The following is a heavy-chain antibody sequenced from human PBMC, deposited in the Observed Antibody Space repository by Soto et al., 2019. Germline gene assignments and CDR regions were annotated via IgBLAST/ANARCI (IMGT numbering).Heavy chain of an antibody. CDR3: ARDTARAMVRIYYGMDV. Sequence: VQLVESGGGVVQPGRSLRLSCAASGFTFSSYGIHWVRQAPGKGLEWVAVIWYDGSNKYYADSVKGRFTISRDNSKNTLYLQMNSLRAEDTAVYYCARDTARAMVRIYYGMDVWGQGTTVTVSS. CDR1: GFTFSSYG. V-gene: IGHV3-33*01. D-gene: IGHD3-10*01. CDR2: IWYDGSNK. J-gene: IGHJ6*02.